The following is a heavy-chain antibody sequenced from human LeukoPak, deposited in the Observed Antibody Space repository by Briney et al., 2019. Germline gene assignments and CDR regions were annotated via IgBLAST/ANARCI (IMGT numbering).Heavy chain of an antibody. CDR1: GFTFSSYD. CDR2: ISGSGGST. Sequence: GGSLRLSCEASGFTFSSYDMNWVRQAPGKGLEWVSVISGSGGSTDYADSVRGRFSISRDNSKNTLYLQMNSLRAEDTAVYYCAKGQLWFGEFSYFDYWGQGTLVTVSS. V-gene: IGHV3-23*01. D-gene: IGHD3-10*01. J-gene: IGHJ4*02. CDR3: AKGQLWFGEFSYFDY.